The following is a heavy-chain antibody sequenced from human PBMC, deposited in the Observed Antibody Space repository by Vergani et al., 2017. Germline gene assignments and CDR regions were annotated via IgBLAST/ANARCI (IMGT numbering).Heavy chain of an antibody. CDR1: GFTFSSYA. Sequence: EVQLLESGGGLVQPGGSLRLSCSASGFTFSSYAMHWVRQAPGKGLEYVSAISSNGGSTYYADSVKGRFTISRDNSKNTLYLQMSSLRAEDTAVYYCVKSPNYYGSGSYYKREDYFDYWGQGTLVTVSS. D-gene: IGHD3-10*01. CDR3: VKSPNYYGSGSYYKREDYFDY. CDR2: ISSNGGST. V-gene: IGHV3-64D*06. J-gene: IGHJ4*02.